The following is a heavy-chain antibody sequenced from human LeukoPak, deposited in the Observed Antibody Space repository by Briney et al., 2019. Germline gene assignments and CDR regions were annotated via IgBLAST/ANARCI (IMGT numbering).Heavy chain of an antibody. Sequence: PGGSLRLSCAASGFTFSSYSMNWVRQAPGKGLEWVSYISSSSSTIYYADSVKGRFTISRDNAKNSLYLQMNSLRAEDTAVYYRAREYQLLHFDYWGQGTLVTVSS. CDR3: AREYQLLHFDY. V-gene: IGHV3-48*04. CDR1: GFTFSSYS. D-gene: IGHD2-2*01. CDR2: ISSSSSTI. J-gene: IGHJ4*02.